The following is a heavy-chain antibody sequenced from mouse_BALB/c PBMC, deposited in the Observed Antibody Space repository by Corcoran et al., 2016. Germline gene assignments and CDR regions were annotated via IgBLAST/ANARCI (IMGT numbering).Heavy chain of an antibody. Sequence: EVQLQQSGPELVKPGASVKISCKTSGYTFTEYTMHWVKQSHGKSLEWTGGINPNNGGTSYNQKFKGKATLTVDKSSSTAYMELRSLTSEDSAVYYCAFTTATTWFAYWGQGTLVTVSA. D-gene: IGHD1-2*01. J-gene: IGHJ3*01. V-gene: IGHV1-18*01. CDR2: INPNNGGT. CDR3: AFTTATTWFAY. CDR1: GYTFTEYT.